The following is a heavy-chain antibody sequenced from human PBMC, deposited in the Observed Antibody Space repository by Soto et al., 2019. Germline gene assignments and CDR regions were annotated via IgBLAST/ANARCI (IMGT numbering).Heavy chain of an antibody. Sequence: GGSLRLSCAASGFTFSSYAMHWVRQAPGKGLEWVAVISYDGSNKYYADSVKGRFTISRDNSKNTLYLQMNSLRAEDTAVYYCARATSYGDYAGGYFDYWGQGTLVTVSS. D-gene: IGHD4-17*01. J-gene: IGHJ4*02. CDR2: ISYDGSNK. V-gene: IGHV3-30-3*01. CDR3: ARATSYGDYAGGYFDY. CDR1: GFTFSSYA.